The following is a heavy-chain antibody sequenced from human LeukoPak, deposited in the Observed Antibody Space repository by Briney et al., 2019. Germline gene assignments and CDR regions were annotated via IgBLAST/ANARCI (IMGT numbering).Heavy chain of an antibody. CDR1: GYTFTSYY. V-gene: IGHV1-46*01. Sequence: GASVKVSCKASGYTFTSYYMHWVRQAPGQGLEWMGIINPSGGSTSYAQKFQGRVTMTRDTSTSTVYMELSSLRSEDTAVYYCARGMLEMYRYSGSYYEAFDIWGQGTMVTVSS. D-gene: IGHD1-26*01. J-gene: IGHJ3*02. CDR2: INPSGGST. CDR3: ARGMLEMYRYSGSYYEAFDI.